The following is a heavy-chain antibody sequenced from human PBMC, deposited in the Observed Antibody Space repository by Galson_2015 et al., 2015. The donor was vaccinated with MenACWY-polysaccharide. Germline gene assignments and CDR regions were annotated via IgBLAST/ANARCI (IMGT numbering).Heavy chain of an antibody. CDR1: GFTFSTYG. V-gene: IGHV3-33*06. CDR3: AKSHVVVVTAIQDTNAFDI. CDR2: IWYDGNNK. D-gene: IGHD2-21*02. J-gene: IGHJ3*02. Sequence: SLRLSCAASGFTFSTYGMHWVRQAPGKGLEWVAVIWYDGNNKYYADSVKGRFTISRDNSKSTLYLQMSSLRVEDTAVYYCAKSHVVVVTAIQDTNAFDIWGQGTMVTVSS.